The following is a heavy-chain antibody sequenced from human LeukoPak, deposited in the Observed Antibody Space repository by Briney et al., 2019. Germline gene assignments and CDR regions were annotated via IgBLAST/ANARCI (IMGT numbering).Heavy chain of an antibody. V-gene: IGHV1-2*02. J-gene: IGHJ4*02. D-gene: IGHD3-9*01. CDR2: INPNSGGT. CDR1: GYSFSGYY. Sequence: ASVKVSYKASGYSFSGYYMHWVRQAPGQGLEWMGWINPNSGGTKYAQEFQGRVTMTWDTSISAAYMEMSRLRSDDTAMYYCARGGLRYFGRAPSFDFWGQGTLVTVSS. CDR3: ARGGLRYFGRAPSFDF.